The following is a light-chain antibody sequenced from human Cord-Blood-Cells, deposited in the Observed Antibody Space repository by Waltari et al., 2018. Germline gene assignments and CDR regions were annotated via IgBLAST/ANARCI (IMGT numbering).Light chain of an antibody. J-gene: IGKJ1*01. CDR2: WAS. CDR1: XSVLYSSNNKNY. Sequence: DIVMTQSPDSLAVSLGERAXXXXXXXXSVLYSSNNKNYLAWYQQKPGQPPKLLIYWASTRESGVPDRFSGSGSGTDFTLTISSLQAEDVAVYYCQQYYSTPRTFGQGTKVEIK. V-gene: IGKV4-1*01. CDR3: QQYYSTPRT.